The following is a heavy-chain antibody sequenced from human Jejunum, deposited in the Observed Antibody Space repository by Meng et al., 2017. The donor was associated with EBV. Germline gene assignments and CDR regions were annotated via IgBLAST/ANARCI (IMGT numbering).Heavy chain of an antibody. CDR2: IDKSGGNT. Sequence: EVQLLDSGXXLVQPXEALRLSCAASGFTFSDYAMAWVRQAPGKGLEWVSTIDKSGGNTHYADSVKGRFTISRDNSKNTLYLQMSSLRAEDTAVYYCAKDVGVVLFDYWGQGTLGNVSS. CDR1: GFTFSDYA. CDR3: AKDVGVVLFDY. J-gene: IGHJ4*02. V-gene: IGHV3-23*01. D-gene: IGHD2-8*01.